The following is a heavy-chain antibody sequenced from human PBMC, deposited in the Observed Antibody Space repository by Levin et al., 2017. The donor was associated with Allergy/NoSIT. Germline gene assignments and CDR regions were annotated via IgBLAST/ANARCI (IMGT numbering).Heavy chain of an antibody. J-gene: IGHJ4*02. D-gene: IGHD3-10*01. CDR1: GFTFSSYG. Sequence: LSLTCAASGFTFSSYGMHWVRQAPGKGLEWVAVISYDGSNKYYADSVKGRFTISRDNSKNTLYLQMNSLRAEDTAVYYCAKDIRVRGGTFDYWGQGTLVTVSS. CDR2: ISYDGSNK. V-gene: IGHV3-30*18. CDR3: AKDIRVRGGTFDY.